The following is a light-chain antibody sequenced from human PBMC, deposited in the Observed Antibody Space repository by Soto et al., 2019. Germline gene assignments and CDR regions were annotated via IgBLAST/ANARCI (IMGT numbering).Light chain of an antibody. J-gene: IGLJ2*01. Sequence: QSALTQPASLSGSPGQSITISCTGTSSDIGAYDYVSWFQQHPGKAPKLMISEVNNRPSGVSNRFSGSKSGNTAYLTISGLQVEDEADYYCAAWDDRLSGLVFGRGTKLTVL. CDR3: AAWDDRLSGLV. CDR2: EVN. CDR1: SSDIGAYDY. V-gene: IGLV2-14*01.